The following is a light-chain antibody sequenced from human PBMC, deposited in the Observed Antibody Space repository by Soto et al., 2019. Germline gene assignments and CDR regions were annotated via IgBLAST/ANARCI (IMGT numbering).Light chain of an antibody. V-gene: IGKV3-15*01. J-gene: IGKJ5*01. Sequence: EIVMTQSPTTLSVSPGERATLSCRASQSVSTTLVWYQQKPGQVPSLLIYGASTRASGIPARFSGSGSGTEFTLTIGSLQSEDFAVYDCQHYSSSPSSGPGTRLEIK. CDR1: QSVSTT. CDR2: GAS. CDR3: QHYSSSPS.